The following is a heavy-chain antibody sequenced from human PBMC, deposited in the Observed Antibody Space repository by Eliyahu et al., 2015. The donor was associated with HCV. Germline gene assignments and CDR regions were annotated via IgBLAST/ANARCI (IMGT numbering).Heavy chain of an antibody. Sequence: EVQLVESGGGLVQPGGSLRLSCAASGFTFSDHYMDWVRQAPGKGLEWVGRIRKKINSYTTDYAASVKGRFTISRDDSKNSLYLQMNSLKTEDTAVYYCTRVADTAVAYFDYWGQGTLVTVSS. CDR2: IRKKINSYTT. V-gene: IGHV3-72*01. J-gene: IGHJ4*02. D-gene: IGHD5-18*01. CDR3: TRVADTAVAYFDY. CDR1: GFTFSDHY.